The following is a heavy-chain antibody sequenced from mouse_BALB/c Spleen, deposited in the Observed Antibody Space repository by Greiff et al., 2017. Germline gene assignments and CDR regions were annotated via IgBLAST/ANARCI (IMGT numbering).Heavy chain of an antibody. CDR2: ISSGGST. V-gene: IGHV5-6-5*01. D-gene: IGHD2-2*01. J-gene: IGHJ3*01. CDR1: GFTFSSYA. CDR3: ARSDGYATRFAY. Sequence: EVMLVESGGGLVKPGGSLKLSCAASGFTFSSYAMSWVRQIPEKRLEWVASISSGGSTYYPDSVTGRFTISRDNARNILYLQMSSLKSEDTAMYYCARSDGYATRFAYWGQGTLDTDSA.